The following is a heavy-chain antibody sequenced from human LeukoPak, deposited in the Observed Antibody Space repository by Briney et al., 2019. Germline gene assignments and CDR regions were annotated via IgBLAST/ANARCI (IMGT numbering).Heavy chain of an antibody. CDR3: ARDPVTTTDYGMDV. D-gene: IGHD4-17*01. Sequence: GGSLRLSCAASGFTVSSNYMSWVRQAPAKGLEWVSFIYTDGRTYYADSVKGRFTISRDNSKNMVYLQMNSLRAEDTAVYYCARDPVTTTDYGMDVWGKGTTVTVSS. CDR1: GFTVSSNY. V-gene: IGHV3-53*01. J-gene: IGHJ6*04. CDR2: IYTDGRT.